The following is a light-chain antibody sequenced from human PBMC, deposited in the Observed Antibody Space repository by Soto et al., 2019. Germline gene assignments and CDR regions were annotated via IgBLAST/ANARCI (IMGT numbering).Light chain of an antibody. CDR2: GAS. CDR3: LPHNNWPRT. Sequence: EIVMTQSPVTLSVSPGERATLSCRASQSISSNLAWYQHKPGQAPRLLIFGASTRATDVPARFSGSGSGTEFTLTISSLQSEDFAVSYCLPHNNWPRTCGQGSKVDI. V-gene: IGKV3-15*01. CDR1: QSISSN. J-gene: IGKJ1*01.